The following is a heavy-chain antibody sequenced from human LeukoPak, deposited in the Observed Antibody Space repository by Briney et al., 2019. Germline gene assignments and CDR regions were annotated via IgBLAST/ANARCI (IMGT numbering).Heavy chain of an antibody. V-gene: IGHV4-39*07. CDR1: GGSISSSSYY. Sequence: SETLSLTCTVSGGSISSSSYYWGWIRQPPGKGLEWIGSIYYSGSTYYNPSLKSRVTISVDTSKNQFSLKLSSVTAADTAVYYCARVMLRFSYYFDYWGQGTLVSVSS. J-gene: IGHJ4*02. CDR3: ARVMLRFSYYFDY. D-gene: IGHD3-3*01. CDR2: IYYSGST.